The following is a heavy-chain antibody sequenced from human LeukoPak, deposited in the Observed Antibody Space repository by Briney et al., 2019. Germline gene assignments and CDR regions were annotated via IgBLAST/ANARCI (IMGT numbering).Heavy chain of an antibody. CDR2: ISGGGGNT. CDR1: GFTFSSYG. D-gene: IGHD3-9*01. CDR3: AKADYDILTGFDY. J-gene: IGHJ4*02. V-gene: IGHV3-23*01. Sequence: GGALRLSCAASGFTFSSYGMHWVRQGPGKGLGWVSIISGGGGNTYYADSLKGRFTISRDNSKNTLYLQMNSLRAEDTAVYYCAKADYDILTGFDYWGQGTLVTVSS.